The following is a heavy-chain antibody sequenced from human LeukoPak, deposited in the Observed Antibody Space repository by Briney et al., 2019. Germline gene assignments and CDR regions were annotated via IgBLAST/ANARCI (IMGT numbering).Heavy chain of an antibody. Sequence: GGSLRLSCAASGFTFTNYGMHWVRQAPGKGLEWVAVISYDGSNRFYADSVKGRFTISRDNSKNTLTLQMNSLRVEDTALYYCASQYYYDSSGADYWGQGTLVTVSS. CDR2: ISYDGSNR. CDR3: ASQYYYDSSGADY. D-gene: IGHD3-22*01. V-gene: IGHV3-30*03. CDR1: GFTFTNYG. J-gene: IGHJ4*02.